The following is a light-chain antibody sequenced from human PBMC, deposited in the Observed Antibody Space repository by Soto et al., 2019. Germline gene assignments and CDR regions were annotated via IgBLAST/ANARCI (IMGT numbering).Light chain of an antibody. CDR1: SSDVGGYNY. V-gene: IGLV2-14*01. Sequence: QSALTQPASVSGSPGQSFTISCTGTSSDVGGYNYVSCYQQYAGKAPKVLIYDVSNRPSGVSSRFSGSKSGNTASLTISGLQTEDEADYYCGSYTSSTTPWVFGGGTKLTVL. CDR2: DVS. J-gene: IGLJ3*02. CDR3: GSYTSSTTPWV.